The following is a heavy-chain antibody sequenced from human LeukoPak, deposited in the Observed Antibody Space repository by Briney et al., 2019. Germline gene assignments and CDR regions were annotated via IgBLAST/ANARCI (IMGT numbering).Heavy chain of an antibody. CDR3: ARGRKYQLLYVTPYYYYMDV. CDR2: MNPNSGNT. CDR1: GYTFTSYG. Sequence: GASLKVSCKASGYTFTSYGINWVRQATGQGLEWMGWMNPNSGNTGYAQKFQGRVTMTRNTSISTAYMELSSLRSEDTAVYYCARGRKYQLLYVTPYYYYMDVWGKGTTVTVSS. D-gene: IGHD2-2*02. V-gene: IGHV1-8*02. J-gene: IGHJ6*03.